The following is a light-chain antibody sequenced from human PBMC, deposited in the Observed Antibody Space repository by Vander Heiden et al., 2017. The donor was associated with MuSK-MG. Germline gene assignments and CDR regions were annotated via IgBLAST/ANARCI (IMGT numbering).Light chain of an antibody. CDR1: QSVSSN. V-gene: IGKV3-15*01. CDR3: QQDNDWPRT. Sequence: EIVMTQSPATLSVSPWERATLSCRASQSVSSNLAWYQQKPGQAPRLLIYGASTRATGFPARFSGSGSGTEFTLTITSLHSEDFAVYYCQQDNDWPRTFGQGTKVEIK. CDR2: GAS. J-gene: IGKJ1*01.